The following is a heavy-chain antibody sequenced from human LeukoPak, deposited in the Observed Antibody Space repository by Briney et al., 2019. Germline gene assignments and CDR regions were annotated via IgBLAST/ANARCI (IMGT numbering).Heavy chain of an antibody. J-gene: IGHJ3*02. Sequence: SETLSLTCTVSGASISSYYWTWIRQPPGKGLEWMGYVYYSGSTTYNPSLKSRVTISVDTSKNQFSLKLSSVTAADTAVYYCARDLSVTTRDDAFDIWGQGTMVTVSS. CDR3: ARDLSVTTRDDAFDI. D-gene: IGHD5-18*01. V-gene: IGHV4-59*01. CDR1: GASISSYY. CDR2: VYYSGST.